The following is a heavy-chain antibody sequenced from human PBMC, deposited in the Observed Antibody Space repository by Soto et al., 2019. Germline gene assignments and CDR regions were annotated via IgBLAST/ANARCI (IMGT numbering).Heavy chain of an antibody. CDR3: XXXXXXTGXYNWFDS. Sequence: QVQLVESGGGLVQPGTSLRLSCAASGFTFSTHGMHWVRQAPGKGLEWVAMISHDGSAKHYVDSVKGRFTISRDTSKXXXXXXXXXXXXXXXXXXXXXXXXXXTGXYNWFDSWGQGTLVTVSS. CDR1: GFTFSTHG. V-gene: IGHV3-30*03. CDR2: ISHDGSAK. J-gene: IGHJ5*01. D-gene: IGHD1-1*01.